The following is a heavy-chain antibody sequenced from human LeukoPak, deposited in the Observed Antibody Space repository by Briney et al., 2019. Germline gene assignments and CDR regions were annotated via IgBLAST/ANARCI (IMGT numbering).Heavy chain of an antibody. J-gene: IGHJ4*02. CDR1: GFTFSSYA. Sequence: GSLRLSCAASGFTFSSYAMSWIRQPPGKGLEWIGSIYYSGSTYYNPSLKSRVTISVDTSKNQFSLKLSSVTAADTAVYYCARDTFGSWYLDYWGQGTLVTVSS. CDR2: IYYSGST. D-gene: IGHD6-13*01. CDR3: ARDTFGSWYLDY. V-gene: IGHV4-39*07.